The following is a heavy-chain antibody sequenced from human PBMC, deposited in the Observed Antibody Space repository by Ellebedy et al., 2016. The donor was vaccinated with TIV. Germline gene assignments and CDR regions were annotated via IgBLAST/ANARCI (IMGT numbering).Heavy chain of an antibody. CDR1: GFAFEHST. Sequence: PGGSLRLSCAASGFAFEHSTMHWVRQAPGEGLEWTSLITWNGGNTEYVDSVRGRFTVSRDNSKKTLYLQMSSLRTEDTALYYCTKDRGSSSWFDYWGQGTLVTVSS. J-gene: IGHJ4*02. V-gene: IGHV3-43*01. CDR3: TKDRGSSSWFDY. CDR2: ITWNGGNT. D-gene: IGHD2-2*01.